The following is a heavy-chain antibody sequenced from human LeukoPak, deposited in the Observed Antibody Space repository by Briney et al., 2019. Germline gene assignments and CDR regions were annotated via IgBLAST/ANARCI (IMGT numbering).Heavy chain of an antibody. V-gene: IGHV4-61*02. D-gene: IGHD2-15*01. CDR3: ASGLVAATY. CDR1: GGSISSSSYY. CDR2: IYTSGST. Sequence: KPSETLSLTCTVSGGSISSSSYYWSWIRQPAGKGLEWIGRIYTSGSTNYNPSLKSRVTISVDTSKNQFPLKLSSVTAADTAVYYCASGLVAATYWGQGTLVTVSS. J-gene: IGHJ4*02.